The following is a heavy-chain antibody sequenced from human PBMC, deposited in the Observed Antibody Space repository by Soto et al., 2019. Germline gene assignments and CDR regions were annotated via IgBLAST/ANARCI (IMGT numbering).Heavy chain of an antibody. CDR2: ISYDGSNK. CDR3: AKDREDYGDYVGYFDY. J-gene: IGHJ4*02. Sequence: GGSLRLSCAASGFTFSSYGMHWVRQAPGKGLEWVAVISYDGSNKYYADSVKGRFTISRDNSKNTLYLQMNSLRAEDTAVYYCAKDREDYGDYVGYFDYWGQGTLVTVSS. V-gene: IGHV3-30*18. CDR1: GFTFSSYG. D-gene: IGHD4-17*01.